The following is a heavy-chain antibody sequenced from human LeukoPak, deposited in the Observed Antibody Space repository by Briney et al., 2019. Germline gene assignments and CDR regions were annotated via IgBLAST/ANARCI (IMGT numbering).Heavy chain of an antibody. V-gene: IGHV1-69*13. CDR2: IIPMFGTA. D-gene: IGHD3-22*01. J-gene: IGHJ4*02. CDR3: ARHRPAKHYYDSSAYSPFDY. Sequence: ASVKVSCKASGGTFSSYAWVRQAPGQGLEWMGGIIPMFGTAKYAQKFQGRVTTTADGSTSTAYMELSSLRSEDTAVYYCARHRPAKHYYDSSAYSPFDYWGQGTLVTVSS. CDR1: GGTFSSYA.